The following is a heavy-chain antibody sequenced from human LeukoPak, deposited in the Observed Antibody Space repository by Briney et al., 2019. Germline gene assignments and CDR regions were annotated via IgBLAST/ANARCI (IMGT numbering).Heavy chain of an antibody. D-gene: IGHD3-10*01. CDR2: IYYSGST. CDR1: GGSISSYY. Sequence: SETLSLTCTVSGGSISSYYWSWIRQPPGKGLEWIGYIYYSGSTNYNPSLKSRVAISVDTSKNQFSLTLSSVTAADTAVYYCASALYGSGKYNWFDPWGQGTLVTVSS. V-gene: IGHV4-59*01. J-gene: IGHJ5*02. CDR3: ASALYGSGKYNWFDP.